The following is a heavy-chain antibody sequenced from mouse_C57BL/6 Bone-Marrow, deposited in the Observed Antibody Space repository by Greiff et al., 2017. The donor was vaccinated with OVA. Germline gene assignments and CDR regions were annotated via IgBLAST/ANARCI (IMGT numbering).Heavy chain of an antibody. CDR2: INPNNGGT. V-gene: IGHV1-26*01. Sequence: EVQLQQSGPELVKPGASVKISCKASGYTFTDYYMNWVKQSHGKSLEWIGDINPNNGGTSYNQKFKGKATLTVDKSSSTAYMELRSLTSEDSAVYYCAREWDLLDWGQGTTLTVSS. D-gene: IGHD1-1*01. J-gene: IGHJ2*01. CDR1: GYTFTDYY. CDR3: AREWDLLD.